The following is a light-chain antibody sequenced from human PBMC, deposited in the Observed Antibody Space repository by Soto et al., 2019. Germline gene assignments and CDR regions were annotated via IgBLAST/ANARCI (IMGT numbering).Light chain of an antibody. CDR1: SSNIGAGYE. Sequence: QSVLTQPPSVSEAPGQRLTISCTGSSSNIGAGYEAPWYQQVPGTAPKLLIYENNNRPSGVPDRFSGSKSGTSASLAITGLQAEDEAEYSCQSYDSSLSGYVFGTGTKLTVL. V-gene: IGLV1-40*01. J-gene: IGLJ1*01. CDR3: QSYDSSLSGYV. CDR2: ENN.